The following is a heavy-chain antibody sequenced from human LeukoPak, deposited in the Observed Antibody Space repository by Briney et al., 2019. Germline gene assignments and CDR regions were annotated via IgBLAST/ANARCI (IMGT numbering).Heavy chain of an antibody. J-gene: IGHJ3*02. Sequence: GGSLRLSCAASGFTFSSYTMNWVRQAPGKGLEWVSYISSSSSTIYYADSVKGRITISRDNAKNSLYLQMNSLRAEDTAVYYCARDQNWGAFDIWGQGTMVTVSS. CDR1: GFTFSSYT. CDR2: ISSSSSTI. D-gene: IGHD7-27*01. CDR3: ARDQNWGAFDI. V-gene: IGHV3-48*01.